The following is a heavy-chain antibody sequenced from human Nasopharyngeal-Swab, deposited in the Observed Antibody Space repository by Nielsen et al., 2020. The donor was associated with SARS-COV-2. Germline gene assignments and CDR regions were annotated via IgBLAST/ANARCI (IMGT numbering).Heavy chain of an antibody. V-gene: IGHV3-23*01. CDR3: ARDKRSSWYRVSLDY. Sequence: GESLKISCAASGFTFSSYAMSWVRQAPGKGLEWVSAIIGSGGSTYYADSVKGRFTISRDNSKNTLFLQMNSLRAEDTAVYYCARDKRSSWYRVSLDYWGQGSLVTVSS. D-gene: IGHD6-13*01. CDR2: IIGSGGST. J-gene: IGHJ4*02. CDR1: GFTFSSYA.